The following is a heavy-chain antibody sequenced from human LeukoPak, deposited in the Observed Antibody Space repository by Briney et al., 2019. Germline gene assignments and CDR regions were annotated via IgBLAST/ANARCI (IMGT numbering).Heavy chain of an antibody. D-gene: IGHD2-15*01. CDR1: GGSISSSSYY. J-gene: IGHJ6*02. CDR3: ARHSGYCSGGSCYLGSENYYYGMDV. Sequence: SETLSLTCTVSGGSISSSSYYWGWIRQPPGKGLEWIVSIYYSGSTYYNPSLKSRVTISVDTSKNQFSLKLSSVTAADTAVYYCARHSGYCSGGSCYLGSENYYYGMDVWGQGTTVTVSS. V-gene: IGHV4-39*01. CDR2: IYYSGST.